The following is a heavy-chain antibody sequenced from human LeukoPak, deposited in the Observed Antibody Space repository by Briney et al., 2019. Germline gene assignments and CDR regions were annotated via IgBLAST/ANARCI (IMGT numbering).Heavy chain of an antibody. Sequence: GASVKVSCKASGGTFSSYAISWVRQAPGQGLEWMGGIIPIFGTANYAQKFQGRVTITADESTSTAYMELSSLRSEDTAVYYCARDPGYDSSGPTDYWGQGTLVTVSS. CDR3: ARDPGYDSSGPTDY. J-gene: IGHJ4*02. V-gene: IGHV1-69*13. CDR2: IIPIFGTA. CDR1: GGTFSSYA. D-gene: IGHD3-22*01.